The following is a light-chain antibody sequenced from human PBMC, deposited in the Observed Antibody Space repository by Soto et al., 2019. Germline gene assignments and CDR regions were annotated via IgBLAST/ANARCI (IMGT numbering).Light chain of an antibody. J-gene: IGKJ1*01. Sequence: EIVLTQSPATLSLSPGERATLSCRASQSVSSYLAWYQQKSGQAPRLLIYDASNRATGIPARFSGGGSGTDFTLTISSLEPEDFAVYYCQQRSNWPRWTFGQGTKVEIK. CDR2: DAS. V-gene: IGKV3-11*01. CDR1: QSVSSY. CDR3: QQRSNWPRWT.